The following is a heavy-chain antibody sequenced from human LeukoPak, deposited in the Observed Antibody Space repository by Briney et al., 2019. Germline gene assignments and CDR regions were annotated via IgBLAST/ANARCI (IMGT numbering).Heavy chain of an antibody. CDR3: ARVYSSSWSRFDP. CDR1: GFTFSSYA. Sequence: PGGSLRLSCAASGFTFSSYAMHWVRQAPGKGLEWVAVISCDGSNKYYADSVKGRFTISRDNSKNTLYLQMNSLRAEDTAVYYCARVYSSSWSRFDPWGQGTLVTVSS. J-gene: IGHJ5*02. D-gene: IGHD6-13*01. V-gene: IGHV3-30*04. CDR2: ISCDGSNK.